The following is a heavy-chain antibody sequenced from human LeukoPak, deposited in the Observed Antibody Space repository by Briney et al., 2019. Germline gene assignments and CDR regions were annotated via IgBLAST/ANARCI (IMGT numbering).Heavy chain of an antibody. CDR2: INPGGST. V-gene: IGHV4-34*01. Sequence: NPSEILSLTCAVYGGTFSGYYWSWIRQSPGKGLEWIGEINPGGSTNYNPSLESRVIISVDTSKNQFSLKMDSVRAADTAVYYCAREDCSGGDCTSFDYWGQGTLVTVSS. CDR3: AREDCSGGDCTSFDY. J-gene: IGHJ4*02. CDR1: GGTFSGYY. D-gene: IGHD2-15*01.